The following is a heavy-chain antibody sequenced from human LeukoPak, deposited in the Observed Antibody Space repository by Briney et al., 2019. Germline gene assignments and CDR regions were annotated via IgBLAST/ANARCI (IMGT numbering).Heavy chain of an antibody. V-gene: IGHV3-23*01. CDR3: AKDVCTSPRCLLYFDS. J-gene: IGHJ4*02. Sequence: GGSLRLSCTTSGFAFSNYAMNWVRQAPGKGPEWVSGISGFNTYYADSVKGRFTIFRDNSKNVLYLQVDRLRAEDTAVYSCAKDVCTSPRCLLYFDSWGQGTLVTVSS. CDR1: GFAFSNYA. D-gene: IGHD2-8*01. CDR2: ISGFNT.